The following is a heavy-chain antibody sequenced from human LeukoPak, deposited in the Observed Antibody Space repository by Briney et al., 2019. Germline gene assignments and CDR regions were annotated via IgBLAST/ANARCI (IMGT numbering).Heavy chain of an antibody. CDR3: ARVNIVVVPAANWFDP. CDR1: GVSISSGDYY. Sequence: PSETLSLTCTVSGVSISSGDYYWSWIRQPPGKGLEWIGYIYYSGSTYYNPSLKSRVTISVDTSKNQFSLKLSSVAAADTAVYYCARVNIVVVPAANWFDPWGQGTLVTVSS. CDR2: IYYSGST. V-gene: IGHV4-30-4*01. D-gene: IGHD2-2*01. J-gene: IGHJ5*02.